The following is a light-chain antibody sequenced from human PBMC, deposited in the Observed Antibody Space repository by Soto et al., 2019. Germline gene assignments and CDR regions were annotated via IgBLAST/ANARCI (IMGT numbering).Light chain of an antibody. J-gene: IGLJ1*01. CDR3: AAWDDSLNGYV. Sequence: QSVLTQPPSASGTPGQRVTISCSGGSSNIGTNAVNWYQQLPGTAPKLLIYNNNQRPSGVPDRFSGSKSGTSASLAISRLQSEDDPDYYCAAWDDSLNGYVFGTGTKLTVL. CDR1: SSNIGTNA. CDR2: NNN. V-gene: IGLV1-44*01.